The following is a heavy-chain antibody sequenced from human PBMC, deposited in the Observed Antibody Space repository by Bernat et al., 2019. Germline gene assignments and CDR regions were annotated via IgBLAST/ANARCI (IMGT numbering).Heavy chain of an antibody. D-gene: IGHD2-21*02. CDR1: GYIFTDYF. CDR2: INSDTGVT. Sequence: QVQLAQPGAEVKKPGASVKVSCKASGYIFTDYFIQWVRQAPGQGLEWMGRINSDTGVTTYTQKCKGRFTMTRDTSISTAYMELSSLTSDDTAVYYCARDLASTAFWEFDYWGRGTQVTVSS. CDR3: ARDLASTAFWEFDY. J-gene: IGHJ4*02. V-gene: IGHV1-2*06.